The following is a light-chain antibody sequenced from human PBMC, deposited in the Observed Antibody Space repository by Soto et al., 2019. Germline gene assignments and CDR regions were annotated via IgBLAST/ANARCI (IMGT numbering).Light chain of an antibody. V-gene: IGKV3-15*01. J-gene: IGKJ4*01. Sequence: EIVMTQSPATLSVSPGESATLSCRASQSISGNLAWYQQKPGLSPRLLIYHTSTRAPGVPARFSGSGSGTEFSLTISSLQSEDFAVYYCQRYDNWPLTFGGGTKVEIK. CDR1: QSISGN. CDR2: HTS. CDR3: QRYDNWPLT.